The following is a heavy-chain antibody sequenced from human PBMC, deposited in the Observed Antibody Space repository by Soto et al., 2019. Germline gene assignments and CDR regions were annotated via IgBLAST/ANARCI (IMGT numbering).Heavy chain of an antibody. J-gene: IGHJ2*01. CDR2: IIPIFGTA. V-gene: IGHV1-69*01. CDR1: GGTFSSYA. CDR3: ARYVDTAMVYWYFDL. D-gene: IGHD5-18*01. Sequence: QVQLVQSGAEVKKPGSSVKVSCKASGGTFSSYAISWVRQAPGQGLEWMGGIIPIFGTANYAQKFQGRVTITADESTSTADMELSSMRSEDTAVYYCARYVDTAMVYWYFDLGGRGTLVTVSS.